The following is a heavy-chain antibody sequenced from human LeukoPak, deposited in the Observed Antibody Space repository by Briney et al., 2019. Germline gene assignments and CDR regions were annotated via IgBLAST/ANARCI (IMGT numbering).Heavy chain of an antibody. V-gene: IGHV1-2*02. CDR1: GYTFTGYY. CDR2: INPNSGGT. CDR3: ARRGIGIVGATTYDY. D-gene: IGHD1-26*01. Sequence: ASVKVSCKASGYTFTGYYMHWVRQAPGQGLEWMGWINPNSGGTKYAQKFQGRVTMTRDTSTSTVYMELSSLRSEDTAVYYCARRGIGIVGATTYDYWGQGTLVTVSS. J-gene: IGHJ4*02.